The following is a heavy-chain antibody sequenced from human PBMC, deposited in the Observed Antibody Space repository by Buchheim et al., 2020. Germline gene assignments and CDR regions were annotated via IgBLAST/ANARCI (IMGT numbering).Heavy chain of an antibody. V-gene: IGHV3-23*01. J-gene: IGHJ4*02. CDR2: ISASGAGT. CDR1: GFTFTTSP. D-gene: IGHD3-16*01. Sequence: EVQLLESGGGLVQPGGSPRLSCAASGFTFTTSPMSWVRQAPGKGLEWVSAISASGAGTSYADSVKGRFTMSRDNSKNTLYLQMDSLRAEDTAVYKCARVDDEGYFDYWGQGTL. CDR3: ARVDDEGYFDY.